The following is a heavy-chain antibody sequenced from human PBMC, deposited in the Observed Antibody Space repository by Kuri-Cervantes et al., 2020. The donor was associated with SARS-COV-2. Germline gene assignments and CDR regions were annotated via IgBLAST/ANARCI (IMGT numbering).Heavy chain of an antibody. CDR2: IYYSGST. CDR3: ARENWNYFDY. J-gene: IGHJ4*02. V-gene: IGHV4-59*01. D-gene: IGHD1-1*01. Sequence: GSLRLSCTVSGGSISSYYWGWIRQPPGKGLEWIGYIYYSGSTNYNPSLKSRVTISVDTSKNQFSLKLSSVTAADTAVYYCARENWNYFDYWGQGTLVTVSS. CDR1: GGSISSYY.